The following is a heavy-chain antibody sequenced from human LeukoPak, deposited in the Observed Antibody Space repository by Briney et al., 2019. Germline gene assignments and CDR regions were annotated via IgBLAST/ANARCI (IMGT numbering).Heavy chain of an antibody. CDR2: IYYSGST. V-gene: IGHV4-30-4*01. D-gene: IGHD3-16*02. J-gene: IGHJ4*02. CDR3: ARARYDYVWGSYRYYFDY. CDR1: GGSISSGDYY. Sequence: SETLSLTCTVSGGSISSGDYYWSWIRQPPGKGLEWIGYIYYSGSTYYNPSLKSRVTISVDTSKNQFSLKLSSVTAADMAVYYCARARYDYVWGSYRYYFDYWGQGTLVTVSS.